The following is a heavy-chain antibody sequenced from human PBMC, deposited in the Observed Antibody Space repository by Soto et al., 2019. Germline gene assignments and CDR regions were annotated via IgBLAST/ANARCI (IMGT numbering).Heavy chain of an antibody. Sequence: ASVKVSCKASGYTFTSYGISWVRQAPGQGLEWMGWISAYNGNTNYAQKLQGRVTMTTDTSTSTAYMELSSLRSEDTAVYYCAREWSKQYYDFWSGYPPPPRYYGMDVWGQGTTVTVSS. V-gene: IGHV1-18*01. D-gene: IGHD3-3*01. CDR1: GYTFTSYG. CDR2: ISAYNGNT. CDR3: AREWSKQYYDFWSGYPPPPRYYGMDV. J-gene: IGHJ6*02.